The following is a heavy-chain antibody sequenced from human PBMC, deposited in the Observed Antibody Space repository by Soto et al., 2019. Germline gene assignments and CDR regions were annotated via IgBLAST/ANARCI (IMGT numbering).Heavy chain of an antibody. CDR2: IKEDGSEI. Sequence: DVQLVESGGGLVQPGGSLRLSCAASGFTFSRHWMSWVRQAPGKGPEWVASIKEDGSEIYYVDSVKGRFTISRDNAKNSLHLQMNSLRVEDTAMYYCAREYRWGQGSLVTVSS. V-gene: IGHV3-7*01. CDR1: GFTFSRHW. J-gene: IGHJ5*02. CDR3: AREYR.